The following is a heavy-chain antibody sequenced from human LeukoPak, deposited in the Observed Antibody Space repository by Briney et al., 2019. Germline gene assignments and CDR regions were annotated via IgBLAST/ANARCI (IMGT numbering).Heavy chain of an antibody. CDR3: ARSLTMIVVVIAGY. CDR2: INPNSGGT. Sequence: ASVKVSCKXSGYTFTGYYMHWVRQAPGQGLEWMGWINPNSGGTNYAQKFQGRVTMTRDTSISTAYMELSRLRSDDTAVYYCARSLTMIVVVIAGYWGQGTLVTVSS. V-gene: IGHV1-2*02. CDR1: GYTFTGYY. J-gene: IGHJ4*02. D-gene: IGHD3-22*01.